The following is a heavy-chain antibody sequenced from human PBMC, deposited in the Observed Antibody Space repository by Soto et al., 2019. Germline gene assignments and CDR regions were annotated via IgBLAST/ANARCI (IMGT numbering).Heavy chain of an antibody. CDR2: IYSSGST. D-gene: IGHD2-15*01. CDR1: DGSVSSGSYY. V-gene: IGHV4-61*01. J-gene: IGHJ4*02. Sequence: SLTCTVSDGSVSSGSYYWSWIRQPPGKGLEWIGYIYSSGSTLYNPSLKSRVIISVDTSMNQFSLKLSSVTAADTAVYYCARDSVAFFDSWGQGTLVTVSS. CDR3: ARDSVAFFDS.